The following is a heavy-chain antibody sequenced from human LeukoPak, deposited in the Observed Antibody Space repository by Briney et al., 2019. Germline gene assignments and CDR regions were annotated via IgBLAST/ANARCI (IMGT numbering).Heavy chain of an antibody. V-gene: IGHV1-18*01. CDR2: ISAYNGNT. Sequence: GASVKVSCKASGYTFTSYGISWVRQAPGQGLEWMGWISAYNGNTNYAQKLQGRVTMTTDTSTSTAYMELRSLRSDDTAVYYCARVSGDSSGYYAEVDAFDIWGQGTMVTVSS. CDR1: GYTFTSYG. CDR3: ARVSGDSSGYYAEVDAFDI. J-gene: IGHJ3*02. D-gene: IGHD3-22*01.